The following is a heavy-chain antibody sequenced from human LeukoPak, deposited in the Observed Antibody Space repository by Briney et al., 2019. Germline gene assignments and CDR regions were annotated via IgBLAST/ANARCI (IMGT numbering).Heavy chain of an antibody. D-gene: IGHD2-15*01. CDR1: GGSISSSSFY. J-gene: IGHJ3*02. Sequence: SETLSLTCAVSGGSISSSSFYWGWIRQPPGKGREWIGSTYYSGSTYYNPSLKSRVTITVDTPKNQFSLKQSSVTAADTAVYYCARHVVVAATSDAFDIWGQGTLVTVSS. CDR2: TYYSGST. V-gene: IGHV4-39*01. CDR3: ARHVVVAATSDAFDI.